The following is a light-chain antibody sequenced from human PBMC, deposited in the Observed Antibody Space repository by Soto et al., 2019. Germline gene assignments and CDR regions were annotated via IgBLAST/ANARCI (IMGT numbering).Light chain of an antibody. V-gene: IGKV3-20*01. CDR2: DAS. CDR3: HQYDSSPLT. J-gene: IGKJ4*01. Sequence: EIVLTQSPGTLSLSPGERATLSCRASQSVSSSYLAWYQQKPGQAPRLLIYDASSRATGIPDRFRGSGSGTAFSLTISRLEPEEFAVYYCHQYDSSPLTFGGGTKVAIK. CDR1: QSVSSSY.